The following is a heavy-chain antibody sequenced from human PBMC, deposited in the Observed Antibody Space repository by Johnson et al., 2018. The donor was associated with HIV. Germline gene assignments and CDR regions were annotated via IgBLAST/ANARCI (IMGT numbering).Heavy chain of an antibody. Sequence: QVQLVESGGGVVQPGRSLRLSCAASRFTFSSYAMHWVRQAPGKGLEWVAVIWYDGSNKYYADSVKGRFTISRDNSKNTLYLQMNSLRAEDTAVYYCAREDSAFDIWGQGTMVTVSS. V-gene: IGHV3-33*08. CDR2: IWYDGSNK. J-gene: IGHJ3*02. CDR3: AREDSAFDI. CDR1: RFTFSSYA.